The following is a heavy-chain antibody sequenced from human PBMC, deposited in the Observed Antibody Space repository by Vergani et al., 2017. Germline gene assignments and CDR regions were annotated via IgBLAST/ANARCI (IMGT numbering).Heavy chain of an antibody. CDR1: GFTFSSYA. CDR2: ISGSGGNT. D-gene: IGHD3-10*01. J-gene: IGHJ4*02. Sequence: EVQLLESGGGLVQPGGSLRLSCAASGFTFSSYAMSWVRQVPGKGLEWVSGISGSGGNTYYANSVKGRFTISRDNSKNTLYLQMNSLRADDTAVYYCAREPYYYGSGSYFAYWGQGTLVTVSS. V-gene: IGHV3-23*01. CDR3: AREPYYYGSGSYFAY.